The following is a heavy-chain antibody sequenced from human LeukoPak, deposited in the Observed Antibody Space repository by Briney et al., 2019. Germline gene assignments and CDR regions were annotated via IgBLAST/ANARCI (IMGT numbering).Heavy chain of an antibody. CDR2: ISSSSSTI. J-gene: IGHJ4*02. D-gene: IGHD3-10*01. CDR1: GFTFSSYS. V-gene: IGHV3-48*01. Sequence: GGSLRLSCAASGFTFSSYSMNWVRQAPGKGLEWVSYISSSSSTIYYADSVKGRFTISRDNAKNSLYLQMNSLRAEDTAVYYCAKDLEYYGSGSYYNDWGQGTLVTVSS. CDR3: AKDLEYYGSGSYYND.